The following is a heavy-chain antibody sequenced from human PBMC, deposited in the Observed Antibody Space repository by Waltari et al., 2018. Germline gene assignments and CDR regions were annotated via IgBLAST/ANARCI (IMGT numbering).Heavy chain of an antibody. CDR3: ARETTVTRSAFDI. CDR2: INPNSCGT. Sequence: QVQLVQSGAEVKKPGASVKVSCKASGYTFTGYYMHWVRQAPGQGLEWMGRINPNSCGTNYAQKFQGRVTMTRDTSISTAYMELSRLRSDDTAVYYCARETTVTRSAFDIWGQGTMVTVSS. J-gene: IGHJ3*02. D-gene: IGHD4-17*01. V-gene: IGHV1-2*06. CDR1: GYTFTGYY.